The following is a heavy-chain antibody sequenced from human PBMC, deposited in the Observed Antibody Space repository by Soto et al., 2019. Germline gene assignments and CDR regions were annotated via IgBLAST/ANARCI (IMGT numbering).Heavy chain of an antibody. CDR3: AKGHETTKLRYYEEGYFDL. V-gene: IGHV3-9*01. CDR2: ISWNSGSI. CDR1: GFTFDDYA. D-gene: IGHD3-22*01. J-gene: IGHJ2*01. Sequence: EVQLVESGGGLVQPGRSLRLSCAASGFTFDDYAMHWVRQAPGKGLEWVSGISWNSGSIGYADSVKGRFTISRDNAKNSLYLQMNSLRAEDTALYYCAKGHETTKLRYYEEGYFDLWGRGTLVTVSS.